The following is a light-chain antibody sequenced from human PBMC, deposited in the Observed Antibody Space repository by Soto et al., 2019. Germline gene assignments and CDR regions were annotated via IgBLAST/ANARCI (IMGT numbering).Light chain of an antibody. CDR1: QSVSSY. CDR2: DAS. V-gene: IGKV3-11*01. J-gene: IGKJ2*01. Sequence: EIVLTQSPATLSLSPGERATLSCRASQSVSSYLAWYQQKPGQAPRLLIYDASNRATGIPARFSGSGSGPDLTLTISSLETEDFAVYYCKNRSNWPPYTFGQGTKLEIK. CDR3: KNRSNWPPYT.